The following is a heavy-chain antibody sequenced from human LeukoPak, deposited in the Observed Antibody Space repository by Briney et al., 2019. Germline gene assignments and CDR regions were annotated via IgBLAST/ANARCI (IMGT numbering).Heavy chain of an antibody. CDR1: GFTFSSYW. J-gene: IGHJ3*02. D-gene: IGHD3-22*01. CDR3: ARGDYYYDGTTYFNDAFDI. CDR2: IKPDGSQK. Sequence: TGGSLRLSCAASGFTFSSYWMSWVRQAPGKGLEWVANIKPDGSQKYRVDSVKGRFTISRDNAKNALYLQMYSLRAEDTAVYYCARGDYYYDGTTYFNDAFDIWGQGTMVTVSS. V-gene: IGHV3-7*01.